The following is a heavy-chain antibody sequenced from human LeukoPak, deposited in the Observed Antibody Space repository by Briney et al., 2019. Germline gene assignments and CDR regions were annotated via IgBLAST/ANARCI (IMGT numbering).Heavy chain of an antibody. CDR1: GFTFSDYY. CDR2: ISSSGSTI. D-gene: IGHD2-8*02. Sequence: PGGSLRLSCAASGFTFSDYYMSWIRQAPGKGLEWVSYISSSGSTIYYADSVKGRYTISRDNAKNSLYLQMNSLRAEDTAVYYCAKAYWTYYYYGMDVWGQGTTVTVSS. V-gene: IGHV3-11*01. CDR3: AKAYWTYYYYGMDV. J-gene: IGHJ6*02.